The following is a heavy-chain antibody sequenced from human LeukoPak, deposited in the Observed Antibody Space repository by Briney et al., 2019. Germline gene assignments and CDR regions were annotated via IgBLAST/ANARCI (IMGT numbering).Heavy chain of an antibody. CDR1: RYTVTNYG. CDR3: ARDYRDYGWLDP. V-gene: IGHV1-18*04. J-gene: IGHJ5*02. Sequence: SLNVSGKASRYTVTNYGVSWVRQAPGQGLEWMGWISAYNGNTNYAQKLQGRVTMTTDTPTSAAYRELRSLRPGDTAVYSCARDYRDYGWLDPWGQGTLVNVSS. D-gene: IGHD4-17*01. CDR2: ISAYNGNT.